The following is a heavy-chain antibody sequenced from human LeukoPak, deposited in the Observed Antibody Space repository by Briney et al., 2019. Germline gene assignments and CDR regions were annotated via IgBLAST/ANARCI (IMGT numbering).Heavy chain of an antibody. Sequence: GGSLRLSCAASGFTFSSYSMNWVRQAPGKGLEWVSSISSSSSYIYYADSVKGRFTISRDNAKNSLYLQMNSLRAEDTAVYYCARDFPSAPRAFDIWGQGTMVTVSS. V-gene: IGHV3-21*01. CDR1: GFTFSSYS. D-gene: IGHD1-26*01. CDR2: ISSSSSYI. CDR3: ARDFPSAPRAFDI. J-gene: IGHJ3*02.